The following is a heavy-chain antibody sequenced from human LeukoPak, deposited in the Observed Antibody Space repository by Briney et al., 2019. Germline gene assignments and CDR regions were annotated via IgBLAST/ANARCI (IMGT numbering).Heavy chain of an antibody. V-gene: IGHV1-2*02. Sequence: ASVKVSCKASGYTFTGYYMHWVRQAPGQGLEWMGWINPNSGGTNYAQKFQGRVTMTRDTSISTAYMELSRLRSDDTAVHYCARALDVRGAPFDYWGQGTLVTVSS. CDR2: INPNSGGT. D-gene: IGHD3-10*01. CDR3: ARALDVRGAPFDY. CDR1: GYTFTGYY. J-gene: IGHJ4*02.